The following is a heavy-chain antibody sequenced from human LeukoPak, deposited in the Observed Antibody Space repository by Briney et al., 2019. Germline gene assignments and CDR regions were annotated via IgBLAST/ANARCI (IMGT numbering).Heavy chain of an antibody. Sequence: PSETLSLTCTVSGGSISSRSYYWGWIRQPPGKGLEFIGGIYFSGSTYYNPPLKTRITMSVDTSKNHFPLQLNSVTAADTAVYYCARHVPSALRIVVVTSDWYFDLWGRGTLVTVSS. V-gene: IGHV4-39*01. J-gene: IGHJ2*01. CDR1: GGSISSRSYY. CDR3: ARHVPSALRIVVVTSDWYFDL. CDR2: IYFSGST. D-gene: IGHD2-21*02.